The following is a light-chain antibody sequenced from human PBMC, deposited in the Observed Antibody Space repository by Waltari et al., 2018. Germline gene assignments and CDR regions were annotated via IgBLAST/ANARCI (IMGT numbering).Light chain of an antibody. CDR3: QQYDNVPRT. V-gene: IGKV1-33*01. CDR1: QYITNY. J-gene: IGKJ2*01. Sequence: DIQMTQSPSSLSPSVGDRVTITCQASQYITNYLNWDQQKPGKAPKLLIYDASNLETGVPSRFSGSGSGTDFTFTISNLQPEDIATYYCQQYDNVPRTFGQGTKLEI. CDR2: DAS.